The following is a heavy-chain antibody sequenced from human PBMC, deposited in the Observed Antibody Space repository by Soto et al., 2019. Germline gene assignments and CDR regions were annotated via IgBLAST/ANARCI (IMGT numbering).Heavy chain of an antibody. CDR3: ASTYCGGDCPHDAFDI. Sequence: GASVKVSCKASGYTFTGYYMHWVRQAPGQGLEWMGWINPNSGGTNYAQKFQGWVTMTRDTSISTAYMELSRLRSDDTAVYYCASTYCGGDCPHDAFDIWGQGTMVTVSS. J-gene: IGHJ3*02. V-gene: IGHV1-2*04. CDR1: GYTFTGYY. D-gene: IGHD2-21*01. CDR2: INPNSGGT.